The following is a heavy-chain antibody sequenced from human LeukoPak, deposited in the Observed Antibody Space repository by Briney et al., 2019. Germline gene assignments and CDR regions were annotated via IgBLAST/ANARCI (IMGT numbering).Heavy chain of an antibody. CDR2: IYHSGST. V-gene: IGHV4-38-2*02. J-gene: IGHJ4*02. Sequence: PSETLSLTCTVSGYSISSGYYWGWIRQPPGKGLEWIGSIYHSGSTYYNPSLKSRVTISVDTSKNQFSLKLSSVTAADTAVYYCARAGGYSGYDVDYWGQGTLVTVSS. CDR3: ARAGGYSGYDVDY. D-gene: IGHD5-12*01. CDR1: GYSISSGYY.